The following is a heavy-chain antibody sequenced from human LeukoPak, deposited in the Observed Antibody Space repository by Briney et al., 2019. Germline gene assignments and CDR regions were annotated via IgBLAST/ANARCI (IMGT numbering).Heavy chain of an antibody. CDR2: IYHSGST. J-gene: IGHJ4*02. CDR3: ARGGRIFGVVMMFDY. V-gene: IGHV4-38-2*02. CDR1: GYSISSGYY. D-gene: IGHD3-3*01. Sequence: SETLSLTCTVSGYSISSGYYWGWIRQPPGKGLEWIGSIYHSGSTNYNPSLKSRVTISVDTSKNQFSLKLSSVTAADTAVYYCARGGRIFGVVMMFDYWGQGTLVTVSS.